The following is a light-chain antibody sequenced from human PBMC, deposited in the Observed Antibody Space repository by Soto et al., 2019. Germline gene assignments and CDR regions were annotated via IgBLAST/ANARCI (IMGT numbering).Light chain of an antibody. CDR3: QTWGSGIVV. CDR1: SGHSNYA. V-gene: IGLV4-69*01. J-gene: IGLJ2*01. Sequence: QPVLTQSPSASASLGASVKLTCTLSSGHSNYAIAWHQQQSEKGPRYLMKLNSDGSHNKGDGIPDRFSGSSSGAGRYLTISSLQSEDEADYYCQTWGSGIVVFGGGTKLTVL. CDR2: LNSDGSH.